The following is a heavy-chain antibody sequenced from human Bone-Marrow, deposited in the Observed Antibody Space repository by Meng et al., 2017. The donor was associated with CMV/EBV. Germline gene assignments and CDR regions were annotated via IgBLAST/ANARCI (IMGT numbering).Heavy chain of an antibody. V-gene: IGHV3-23*01. Sequence: SYAMSWVRQAPGKGLEWVSAISGSGGSTYYADSVKGRFTISRDNSKNTLYLQMNSLRAEDTAVYYCAKDPPPTDIVVVPAASEYFQHWGQGTLVTVSS. CDR3: AKDPPPTDIVVVPAASEYFQH. D-gene: IGHD2-2*01. CDR1: SYA. J-gene: IGHJ1*01. CDR2: ISGSGGST.